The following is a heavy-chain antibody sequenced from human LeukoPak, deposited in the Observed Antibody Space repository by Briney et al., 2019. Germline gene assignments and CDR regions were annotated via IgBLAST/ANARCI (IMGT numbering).Heavy chain of an antibody. CDR1: GYTFTSYG. J-gene: IGHJ4*02. CDR2: ISAYNGNT. V-gene: IGHV1-18*01. D-gene: IGHD4-23*01. Sequence: ASVKVSCKASGYTFTSYGISWVRQVPGQALEWMRWISAYNGNTNYAQKLQGRVTMTTDTSTSTAYMELRSLRSDDTAVYYCARALVTPSYYFDYWGQGTLVTVSS. CDR3: ARALVTPSYYFDY.